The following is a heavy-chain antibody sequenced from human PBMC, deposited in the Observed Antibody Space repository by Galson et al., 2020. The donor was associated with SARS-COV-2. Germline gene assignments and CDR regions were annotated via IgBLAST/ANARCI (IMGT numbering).Heavy chain of an antibody. CDR3: AKDQGPTLGATTDY. CDR1: GFTFSSYA. D-gene: IGHD1-26*01. V-gene: IGHV3-23*01. Sequence: GGSLRLSCAASGFTFSSYAMSWVRQAPGKGLEWVSAISGSGGSTYYADSVKGRFTISRDNSKNTLYLQMNSLRAEDTAVYYCAKDQGPTLGATTDYWGQGTLVTVSS. J-gene: IGHJ4*02. CDR2: ISGSGGST.